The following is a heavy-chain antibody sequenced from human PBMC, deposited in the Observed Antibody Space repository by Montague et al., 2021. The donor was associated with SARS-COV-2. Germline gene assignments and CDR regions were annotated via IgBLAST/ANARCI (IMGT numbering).Heavy chain of an antibody. CDR3: GRKGSGRSDLAY. CDR2: SYHTGSA. D-gene: IGHD1-26*01. J-gene: IGHJ4*02. Sequence: SETLSLTCVVSGDSISTGDWWTWGSLPPGKGRVWVVESYHTGSATYKQSLKSRGSMSVDKSWNKFSLRLTSLTAADTAIYYRGRKGSGRSDLAYWGQGTLVTVSS. CDR1: GDSISTGDW. V-gene: IGHV4/OR15-8*01.